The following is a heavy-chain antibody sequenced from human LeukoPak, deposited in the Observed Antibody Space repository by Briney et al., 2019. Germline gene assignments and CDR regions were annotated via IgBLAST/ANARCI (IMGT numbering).Heavy chain of an antibody. Sequence: GGSLRLSCAASGFTFSSYAMSWVRQAPGKGLEWVSAISSSGGNTYYADSVKGRFTISRDNSKNTLYLQMNSLRTEDTAVYYCAKGGSDYDDHGYSFDYWGQGALVTVSS. CDR3: AKGGSDYDDHGYSFDY. V-gene: IGHV3-23*01. J-gene: IGHJ4*02. D-gene: IGHD1-26*01. CDR1: GFTFSSYA. CDR2: ISSSGGNT.